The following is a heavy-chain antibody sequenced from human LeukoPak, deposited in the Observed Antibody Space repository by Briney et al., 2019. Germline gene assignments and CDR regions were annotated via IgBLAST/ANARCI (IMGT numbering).Heavy chain of an antibody. Sequence: GGSLRLSCVASGFTFRNYVMHWVRQAPGKGLEYVSAISSNGESAFYADSVKGRFTISRDNSKNTLYLQMGSLRAEDTAVYYCAKDLSRDQAVAGYFDYWGQGTLVTVSS. D-gene: IGHD6-19*01. J-gene: IGHJ4*02. CDR2: ISSNGESA. CDR1: GFTFRNYV. CDR3: AKDLSRDQAVAGYFDY. V-gene: IGHV3-64*02.